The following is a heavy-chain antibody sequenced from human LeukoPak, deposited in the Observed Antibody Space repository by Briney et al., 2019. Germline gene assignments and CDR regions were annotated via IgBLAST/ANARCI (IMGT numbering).Heavy chain of an antibody. CDR2: ISGSGGST. V-gene: IGHV3-23*01. CDR1: GFTFSSYA. D-gene: IGHD2-2*01. Sequence: GGSLRLSCAASGFTFSSYAMSWVRQAPGKGLEWVSAISGSGGSTYYADSVKGRFTISRDNSKNTLYLQMNSLRAEDTAVYYCARDSSGYCSSTSCSYNYFDYWGQGTLVTVSS. J-gene: IGHJ4*02. CDR3: ARDSSGYCSSTSCSYNYFDY.